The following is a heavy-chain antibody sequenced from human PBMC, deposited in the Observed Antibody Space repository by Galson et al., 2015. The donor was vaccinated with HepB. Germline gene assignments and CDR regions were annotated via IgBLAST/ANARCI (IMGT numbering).Heavy chain of an antibody. Sequence: SLRLSCAASGFTFNTYGVHWVRPAPGKGLEWVAIIDSDGSNKSYADSVKGRFTISRDNSRNTLFLQMNSLRAEDTAVYYCARELGCSGGSCYGAFHIWGQGTMVTVSS. CDR1: GFTFNTYG. D-gene: IGHD2-15*01. V-gene: IGHV3-33*01. J-gene: IGHJ3*02. CDR2: IDSDGSNK. CDR3: ARELGCSGGSCYGAFHI.